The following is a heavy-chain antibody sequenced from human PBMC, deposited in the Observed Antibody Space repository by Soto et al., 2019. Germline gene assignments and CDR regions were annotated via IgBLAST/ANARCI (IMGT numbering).Heavy chain of an antibody. J-gene: IGHJ4*02. CDR1: GFTFSTYS. Sequence: EVQLVESGGGLVKPGGSLRLSCAASGFTFSTYSMSWVRQAPGKGLEWVSSISPSSTYIHYADSVKGRFTISRDNAEKSLYLQMNSLGAEDTGVYYCARVGGGVVVVPGANRGDFWGQGTLVTVSS. CDR3: ARVGGGVVVVPGANRGDF. V-gene: IGHV3-21*01. CDR2: ISPSSTYI. D-gene: IGHD2-2*01.